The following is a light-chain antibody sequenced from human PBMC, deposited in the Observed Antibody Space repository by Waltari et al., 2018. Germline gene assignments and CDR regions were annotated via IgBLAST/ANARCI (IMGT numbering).Light chain of an antibody. CDR2: KAS. CDR3: QQYSREST. J-gene: IGKJ1*01. CDR1: QSIGSW. V-gene: IGKV1-5*03. Sequence: DIQMTQSTSTLSASVGSRVTITCRASQSIGSWLAWYQQKPGKAPKLLIYKASSLETGVPSRFSGSGSGTEFTLTISSLQPDDFATYYCQQYSRESTFGQGTKVEIK.